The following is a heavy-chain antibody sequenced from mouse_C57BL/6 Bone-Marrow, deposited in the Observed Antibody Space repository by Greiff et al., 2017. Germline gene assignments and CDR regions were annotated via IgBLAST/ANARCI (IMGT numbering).Heavy chain of an antibody. J-gene: IGHJ4*01. D-gene: IGHD2-3*01. CDR1: GYTFTSYW. V-gene: IGHV1-55*01. CDR2: IYPGSGST. Sequence: QVHVKQPGAELVKPGASVKMSCKASGYTFTSYWITWVKQRPGQGLEWIGDIYPGSGSTNYNEKFKSKATLTVDTSSSTAYMQLSSLTSEDSAVYYCARSAYDIRRGFYYAMDYWGQGTSVTVSS. CDR3: ARSAYDIRRGFYYAMDY.